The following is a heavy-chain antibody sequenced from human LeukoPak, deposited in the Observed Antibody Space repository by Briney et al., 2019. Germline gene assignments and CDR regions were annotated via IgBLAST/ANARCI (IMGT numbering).Heavy chain of an antibody. CDR3: ATWPQILTGSYHHDS. CDR1: GLRFSGLS. Sequence: GGSLRLSCRASGLRFSGLSVNWVRQAPGKGLEWVSCITGGNTFIYYADSVKGRFAISRDNAENSAYLEMNSLRADDTGVYYCATWPQILTGSYHHDSWSQGTLVTVSS. D-gene: IGHD3-9*01. V-gene: IGHV3-21*01. CDR2: ITGGNTFI. J-gene: IGHJ4*02.